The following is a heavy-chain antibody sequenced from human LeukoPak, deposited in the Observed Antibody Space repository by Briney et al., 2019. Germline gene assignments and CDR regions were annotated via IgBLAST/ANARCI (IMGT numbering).Heavy chain of an antibody. CDR2: INHSGST. Sequence: SETLSLTCAVYGGSFSGYYWSWIRQPPGKGLEWIGEINHSGSTNYNPPLKSRVTISVDTSKNQFSLKLSSVTAADTAVYYCARGGGVTMVRGVPNWFDPWGQGTLVTVSS. V-gene: IGHV4-34*01. J-gene: IGHJ5*02. CDR3: ARGGGVTMVRGVPNWFDP. CDR1: GGSFSGYY. D-gene: IGHD3-10*01.